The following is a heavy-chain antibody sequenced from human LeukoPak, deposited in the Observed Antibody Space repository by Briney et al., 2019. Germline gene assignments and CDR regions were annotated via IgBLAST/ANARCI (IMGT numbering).Heavy chain of an antibody. J-gene: IGHJ4*02. CDR3: ARAHQYYDSSGYYFWGMWGYYFDY. CDR1: GGSISSSNYY. D-gene: IGHD3-22*01. V-gene: IGHV4-39*01. CDR2: IYYSGNT. Sequence: SETLSLTCAVSGGSISSSNYYWGWIRQPPGQGLEWIGSIYYSGNTYYNPSLKSRVTISVDTSKNQFSLKLSSVTAADTAVYYCARAHQYYDSSGYYFWGMWGYYFDYWGQGTLVTVSS.